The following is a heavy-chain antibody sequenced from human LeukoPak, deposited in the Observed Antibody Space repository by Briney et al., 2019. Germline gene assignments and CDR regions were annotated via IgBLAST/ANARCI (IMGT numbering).Heavy chain of an antibody. CDR2: IKSKGDGETT. V-gene: IGHV3-15*05. CDR3: TTDLGATMIRGVIFY. CDR1: GFTFTNAW. J-gene: IGHJ4*02. Sequence: GGSLRLPCAASGFTFTNAWMTSVRQAPGKGLEWVGCIKSKGDGETTDYASFVKGRFSMSRDDSRATMYLQMYSLEAEDTAVYYCTTDLGATMIRGVIFYWGQGALVTVSS. D-gene: IGHD3-10*01.